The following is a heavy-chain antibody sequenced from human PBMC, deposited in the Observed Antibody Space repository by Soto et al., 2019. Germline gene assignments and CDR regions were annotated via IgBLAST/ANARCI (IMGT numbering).Heavy chain of an antibody. V-gene: IGHV4-59*01. CDR3: ARVTYYYDCSGFFDY. CDR1: GGSISSYY. J-gene: IGHJ4*02. CDR2: IYYSGST. D-gene: IGHD3-22*01. Sequence: KASETLSLTCTVSGGSISSYYWSWIRQPPGKGLEWIGYIYYSGSTNYNPSLKSRVTISVDTSKNQFSLKLSSVTAADTAVYYCARVTYYYDCSGFFDYWGQGTLVTVSS.